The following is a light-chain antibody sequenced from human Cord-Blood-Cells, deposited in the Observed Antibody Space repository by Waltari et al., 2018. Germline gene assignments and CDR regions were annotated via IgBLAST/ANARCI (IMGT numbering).Light chain of an antibody. Sequence: DIQMTQSPSSLSASVGDRVTITCQASQDISNYVNWYQQKPGKAPKLLIYDASNLATGVLSRFSGSGSGTDFTFTISSLQPEDIATYYCQQYDNLFTFGPGTKVDIK. J-gene: IGKJ3*01. V-gene: IGKV1-33*01. CDR2: DAS. CDR1: QDISNY. CDR3: QQYDNLFT.